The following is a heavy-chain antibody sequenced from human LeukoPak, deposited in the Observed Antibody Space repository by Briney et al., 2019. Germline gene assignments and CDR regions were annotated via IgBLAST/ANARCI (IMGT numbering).Heavy chain of an antibody. CDR1: GGTISSYY. Sequence: SETLSLTCSVSGGTISSYYWDWIRQPPGKGLERIGYIHDSGSSKYNPSLKSRVTISVETSKNQFSLKLSSVTAADTAVYYCARWDYSGWAFDYWGQGTLVTGSS. J-gene: IGHJ4*02. CDR2: IHDSGSS. CDR3: ARWDYSGWAFDY. D-gene: IGHD6-19*01. V-gene: IGHV4-59*08.